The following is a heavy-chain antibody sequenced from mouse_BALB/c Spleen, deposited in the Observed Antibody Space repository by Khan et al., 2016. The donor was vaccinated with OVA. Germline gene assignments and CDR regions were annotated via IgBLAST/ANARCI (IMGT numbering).Heavy chain of an antibody. CDR2: ISTGGHYT. Sequence: DVKLVESGGDLVKPGGSLKLSCAASGFTFSTYGMSWVRQTPDKRLEWVATISTGGHYTYYPAIVKGRFTISRDNAKNTLYLQMTSLKSEDTALFYCARLAYYYDSEGFAYWGQGTLVTVSA. D-gene: IGHD1-1*01. V-gene: IGHV5-6*02. CDR3: ARLAYYYDSEGFAY. J-gene: IGHJ3*01. CDR1: GFTFSTYG.